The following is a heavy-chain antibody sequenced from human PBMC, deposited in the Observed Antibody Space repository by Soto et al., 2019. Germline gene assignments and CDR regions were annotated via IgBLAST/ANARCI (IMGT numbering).Heavy chain of an antibody. Sequence: SETLSLTCTVSGGSISSGDYYWSWIRQPPGKGLEWIGYIYYSGSTYYNPSLKSRVTISVDTSKNQFSLKLSSVTAADTAVYYCARDQGNYVSLFDPCGQGTLVTVSS. V-gene: IGHV4-30-4*01. CDR1: GGSISSGDYY. D-gene: IGHD1-7*01. CDR2: IYYSGST. CDR3: ARDQGNYVSLFDP. J-gene: IGHJ5*02.